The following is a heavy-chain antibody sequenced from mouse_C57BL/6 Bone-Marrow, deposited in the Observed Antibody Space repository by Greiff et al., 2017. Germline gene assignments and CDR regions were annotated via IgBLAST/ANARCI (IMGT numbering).Heavy chain of an antibody. D-gene: IGHD1-1*01. J-gene: IGHJ3*01. CDR3: ARPDYYGSSYGFAY. Sequence: EVQLVESGGGLVKPGGSLKLSCAASGFTFSDYGMHWVRQAPETGLEWVAYISSGSSTIYYADTVKGRFTISRDNAKNTLFLQMTSLRSEDTAMYYCARPDYYGSSYGFAYGGQGTLVTVSA. CDR2: ISSGSSTI. CDR1: GFTFSDYG. V-gene: IGHV5-17*01.